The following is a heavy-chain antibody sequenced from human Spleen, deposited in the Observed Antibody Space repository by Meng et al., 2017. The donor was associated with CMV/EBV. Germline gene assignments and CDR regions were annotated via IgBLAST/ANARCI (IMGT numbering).Heavy chain of an antibody. CDR1: GFTFSSYS. CDR2: ISGSSRDI. Sequence: GGSLRLSCAGSGFTFSSYSMNWVRQAPGKGLEWVASISGSSRDIYYADSMKDRFTISRDNAKNSLYLHMNSLRAEDTAVYYCARDRGTSGWYNLDYWGQGTLVTVSS. CDR3: ARDRGTSGWYNLDY. V-gene: IGHV3-21*01. J-gene: IGHJ4*02. D-gene: IGHD6-19*01.